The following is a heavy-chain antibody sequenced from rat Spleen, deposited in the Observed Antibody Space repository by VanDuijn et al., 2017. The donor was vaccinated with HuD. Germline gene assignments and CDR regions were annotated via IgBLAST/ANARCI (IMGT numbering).Heavy chain of an antibody. D-gene: IGHD1-9*01. J-gene: IGHJ2*01. CDR1: GFTFSHYD. CDR3: ARRHYGYTDYFDY. Sequence: EVQLVESGGGLVQPGRSMKLYCAASGFTFSHYDMAWVRPTPKKGLEWVASSSPSGGSTYYRDSVKGRFTVSRDNAKSTLSLQMDSLRSEDTATYYCARRHYGYTDYFDYWGQGVMVTVSS. V-gene: IGHV5-25*01. CDR2: SSPSGGST.